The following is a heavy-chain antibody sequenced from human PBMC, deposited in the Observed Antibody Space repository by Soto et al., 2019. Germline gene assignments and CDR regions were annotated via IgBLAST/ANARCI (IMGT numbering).Heavy chain of an antibody. CDR3: ARVPSSSGYYRPTDY. J-gene: IGHJ4*02. D-gene: IGHD3-22*01. CDR1: GFTFSDYY. CDR2: ISSSSSYT. Sequence: QVQLVESGGGLVKPGGSLRLSCAASGFTFSDYYMSWIRQAPGKGLEWVSYISSSSSYTNYADSMKGRFTISRDNAKNSLYLQMNSLRAEDTAVYYCARVPSSSGYYRPTDYWGQGTLVTVSS. V-gene: IGHV3-11*06.